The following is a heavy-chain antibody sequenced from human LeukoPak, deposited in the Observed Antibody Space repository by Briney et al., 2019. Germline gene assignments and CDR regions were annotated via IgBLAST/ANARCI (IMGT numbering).Heavy chain of an antibody. Sequence: NPSETLSLTCTVSGGSVSSGSYYWSWIRQPPGKGLEWIGYIYYSGSTNYNPSLKSRVTISVDTSKNQFSLKLSSVTAADTAVYYCARRGSSGWYYYYGMDVWGQGTTVTVSS. V-gene: IGHV4-61*01. D-gene: IGHD6-19*01. CDR1: GGSVSSGSYY. J-gene: IGHJ6*02. CDR3: ARRGSSGWYYYYGMDV. CDR2: IYYSGST.